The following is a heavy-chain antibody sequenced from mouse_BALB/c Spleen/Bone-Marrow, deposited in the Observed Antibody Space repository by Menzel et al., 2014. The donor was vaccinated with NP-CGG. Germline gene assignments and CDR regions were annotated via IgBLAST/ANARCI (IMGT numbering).Heavy chain of an antibody. V-gene: IGHV1-37*01. CDR2: INPYNGDT. CDR1: GYSFTGYF. J-gene: IGHJ4*01. CDR3: GKGYGNYYYAMNY. Sequence: VQLQQSGPELVKPGASVKISCKASGYSFTGYFMNWVKQSHGKSLEWIGRINPYNGDTFYNQKFNGKATLTVDKSSSTAHMELLSLTSEDSAVYYCGKGYGNYYYAMNYWGQGTSVTVSS. D-gene: IGHD2-10*02.